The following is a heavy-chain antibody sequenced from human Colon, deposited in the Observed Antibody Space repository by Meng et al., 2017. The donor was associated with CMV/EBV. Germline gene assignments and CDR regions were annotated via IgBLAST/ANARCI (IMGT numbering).Heavy chain of an antibody. CDR3: AKEGMPASIPYFDT. CDR1: GFTFSNYA. Sequence: GESLKISCAASGFTFSNYAISWVRQAPGKGLEWVSGISGSGRNTYYLDSVRGRFTISRDHSKRTVFLQMNSLRAGDTAVYYCAKEGMPASIPYFDTWGQGTLVTVSS. J-gene: IGHJ4*02. D-gene: IGHD2-2*01. V-gene: IGHV3-23*01. CDR2: ISGSGRNT.